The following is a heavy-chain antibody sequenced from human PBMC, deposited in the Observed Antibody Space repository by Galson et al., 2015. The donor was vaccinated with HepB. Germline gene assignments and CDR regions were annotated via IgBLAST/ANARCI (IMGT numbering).Heavy chain of an antibody. CDR3: ARDRPGSGNYNNSFDY. D-gene: IGHD1-26*01. Sequence: ETLSLTCTVSGGSISSYYWSWIRQPPGKGLEWIGYIYYSGSTDYNPSLKSRVTISLDTSNNQFSLKLTSVTAADTAIYYCARDRPGSGNYNNSFDYWGQGTLVTVSS. CDR1: GGSISSYY. V-gene: IGHV4-59*01. CDR2: IYYSGST. J-gene: IGHJ4*02.